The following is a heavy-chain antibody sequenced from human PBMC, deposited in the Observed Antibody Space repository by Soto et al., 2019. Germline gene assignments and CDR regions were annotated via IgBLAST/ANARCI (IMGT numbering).Heavy chain of an antibody. V-gene: IGHV4-4*02. Sequence: QVQLQESGPGLVKPSGTLSLTCAVSGGSISSSNWWSWVRQPPGKGLEWIGEIYHSGSTNYNPSRKSRVTISVDKSKNQFSLKLSSVTAADTAVYYCARQSSRYDFWSGYRGLNWFDPWGQGTLVTVSS. CDR1: GGSISSSNW. D-gene: IGHD3-3*01. CDR2: IYHSGST. CDR3: ARQSSRYDFWSGYRGLNWFDP. J-gene: IGHJ5*02.